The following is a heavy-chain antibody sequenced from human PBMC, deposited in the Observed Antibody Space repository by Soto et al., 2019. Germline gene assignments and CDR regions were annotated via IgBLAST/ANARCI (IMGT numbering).Heavy chain of an antibody. CDR2: MYWNGDK. D-gene: IGHD3-3*01. V-gene: IGHV2-5*01. CDR1: GFSLSTGGVG. J-gene: IGHJ5*02. Sequence: QITLKASGPTLVKPTQTLTLTCSFSGFSLSTGGVGVVWIRQPPGKALEWLAIMYWNGDKRYSPSLRSRPTITEDNSANQVVLTITNMDPVDTATYYCGHRSNSFDFTGTDLWGQGALVTVSS. CDR3: GHRSNSFDFTGTDL.